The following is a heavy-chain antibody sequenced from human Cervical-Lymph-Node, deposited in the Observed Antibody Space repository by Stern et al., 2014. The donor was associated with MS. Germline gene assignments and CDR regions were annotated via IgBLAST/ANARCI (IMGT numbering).Heavy chain of an antibody. CDR1: GYSFTGYY. Sequence: QVHLVQSGADVRKPGASVKVSCKASGYSFTGYYMHWVRQAPGQGLEWLGRINPYSGDTNYEQKFQDRVTLSRDTSLSTAYMELSRLKSDDTALYYCARGSYVLDALGAFDVWGQGTLVTVSS. V-gene: IGHV1-2*06. CDR3: ARGSYVLDALGAFDV. CDR2: INPYSGDT. D-gene: IGHD3-16*01. J-gene: IGHJ3*01.